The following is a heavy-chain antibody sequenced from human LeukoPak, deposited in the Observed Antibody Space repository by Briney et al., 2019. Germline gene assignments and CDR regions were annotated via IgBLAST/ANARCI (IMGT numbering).Heavy chain of an antibody. Sequence: GGSLRLSCTPSRFTSGDYTMTWVRQTPGKGLESVGLIRHQGCGATTEHAASVEGRSTISRDDWNSIVYLQMNSLKTEDSAVYYCTKVVTESYTSGSFRNWFDPWGQGSLVTVSS. D-gene: IGHD2-2*02. V-gene: IGHV3-49*04. CDR2: IRHQGCGATT. CDR3: TKVVTESYTSGSFRNWFDP. J-gene: IGHJ5*02. CDR1: RFTSGDYT.